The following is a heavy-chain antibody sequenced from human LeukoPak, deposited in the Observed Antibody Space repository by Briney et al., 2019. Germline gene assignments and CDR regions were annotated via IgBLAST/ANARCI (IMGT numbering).Heavy chain of an antibody. CDR3: ATKRGYSYGSPH. Sequence: ASVKVSCKASGGTFSSYAISWVRQAPGQGLEWMGGIIPILGTANCAQKFQGRVTITADESTSTAYMELSSLRSEDTAVYYCATKRGYSYGSPHWGQGTLVTVSS. D-gene: IGHD5-18*01. V-gene: IGHV1-69*13. J-gene: IGHJ4*02. CDR1: GGTFSSYA. CDR2: IIPILGTA.